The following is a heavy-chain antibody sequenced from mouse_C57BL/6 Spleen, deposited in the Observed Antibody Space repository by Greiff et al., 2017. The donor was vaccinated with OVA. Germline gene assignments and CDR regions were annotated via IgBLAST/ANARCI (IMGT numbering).Heavy chain of an antibody. CDR1: GYTFTSYW. CDR2: IDPSDSYN. J-gene: IGHJ2*01. D-gene: IGHD2-1*01. V-gene: IGHV1-50*01. Sequence: QVQLQQPGAELVKPGASVKLSCKASGYTFTSYWMQWVKQRPGQGLEWIGEIDPSDSYNNYNQKLKGKATLTVDTSTSTAYMQLSSLTSEDSAVYYCARSYGNQGYFDYWGQGTTLTVSS. CDR3: ARSYGNQGYFDY.